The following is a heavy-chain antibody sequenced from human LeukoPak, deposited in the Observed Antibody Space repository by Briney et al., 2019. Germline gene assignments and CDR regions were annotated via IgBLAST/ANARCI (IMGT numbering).Heavy chain of an antibody. CDR3: ARDVGLLRDGDY. D-gene: IGHD2-15*01. Sequence: ASVKVSCKASGYTFTSYYMHWVRQAPGQGLEWMGIINPSGGSTSYAQKFQGRVTMTRDMSTSTVYMELSRLRSDDTAVYYCARDVGLLRDGDYWGQGTLVTVSS. V-gene: IGHV1-46*01. CDR1: GYTFTSYY. J-gene: IGHJ4*02. CDR2: INPSGGST.